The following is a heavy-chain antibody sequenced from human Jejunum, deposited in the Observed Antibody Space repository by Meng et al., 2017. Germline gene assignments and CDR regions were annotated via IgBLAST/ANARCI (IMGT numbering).Heavy chain of an antibody. Sequence: VQPQESGPGLVKPSGTLSLTCAVSGASISDSNWWSWVRQPLGKALEWIGEIYHTGTTNYNPSLKSRVTMSLDKSKNQFSLELTSVTAADTAVYYCARDLLGPAIAATGWFDPWGQGTLVTVSS. D-gene: IGHD6-13*01. V-gene: IGHV4-4*02. J-gene: IGHJ5*02. CDR2: IYHTGTT. CDR3: ARDLLGPAIAATGWFDP. CDR1: GASISDSNW.